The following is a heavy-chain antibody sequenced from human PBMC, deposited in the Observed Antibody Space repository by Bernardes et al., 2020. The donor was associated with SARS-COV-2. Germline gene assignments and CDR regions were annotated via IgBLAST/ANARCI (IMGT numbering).Heavy chain of an antibody. CDR2: ISCRGDRT. CDR1: GFTFSSYA. CDR3: AKGRDSGYLVPFDY. V-gene: IGHV3-23*01. J-gene: IGHJ4*02. D-gene: IGHD3-22*01. Sequence: GGSLRLSCAASGFTFSSYAIIWVRQAPGKGLEWVSGISCRGDRTNYAGSVKGRFTISRDTSKSTLYLQMNSLRAEDTAVYYCAKGRDSGYLVPFDYWGQGTLVTVSS.